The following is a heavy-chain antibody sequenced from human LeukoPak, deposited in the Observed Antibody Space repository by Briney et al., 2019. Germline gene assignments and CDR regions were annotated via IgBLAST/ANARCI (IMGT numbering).Heavy chain of an antibody. J-gene: IGHJ4*02. CDR3: ARSSGWPSYYFDY. Sequence: GGSLRLSCAASGFTFSSYSMNWVRQAPGKGLEWVSSISSSSSYIYYADSAKGRFTISRDNAKNSLYLQMNSLRAEDTAVYYCARSSGWPSYYFDYWGQGTLVTVSS. CDR1: GFTFSSYS. CDR2: ISSSSSYI. D-gene: IGHD6-19*01. V-gene: IGHV3-21*01.